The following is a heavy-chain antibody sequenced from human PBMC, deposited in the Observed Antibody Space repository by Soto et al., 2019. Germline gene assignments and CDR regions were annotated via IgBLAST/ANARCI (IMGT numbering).Heavy chain of an antibody. Sequence: GGSLRLSCAASGFKFHDYVIHWVRQAPGKGLEWVSGISWNSEKIDYVDSVKGRFAISRDNARNSLYLQMNSLRAEDTAWYYCAKDSGAVAATSLDQWGQGTLVTVSS. J-gene: IGHJ4*02. CDR2: ISWNSEKI. D-gene: IGHD1-26*01. CDR3: AKDSGAVAATSLDQ. V-gene: IGHV3-9*01. CDR1: GFKFHDYV.